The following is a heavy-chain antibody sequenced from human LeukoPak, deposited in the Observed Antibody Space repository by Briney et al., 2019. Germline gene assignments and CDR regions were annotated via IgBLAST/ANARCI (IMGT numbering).Heavy chain of an antibody. CDR3: ATDGRRWGYGIFDAFDI. Sequence: ASVKVSCKVSGYTLTELSMHWVRQAPGKGLEWMGGFDPEDGETIYAQKFQGRVTMTEDTSTDIAYMELSSLRSEDTAVYYCATDGRRWGYGIFDAFDIWGQGTMVTVSS. CDR1: GYTLTELS. D-gene: IGHD3-9*01. J-gene: IGHJ3*02. CDR2: FDPEDGET. V-gene: IGHV1-24*01.